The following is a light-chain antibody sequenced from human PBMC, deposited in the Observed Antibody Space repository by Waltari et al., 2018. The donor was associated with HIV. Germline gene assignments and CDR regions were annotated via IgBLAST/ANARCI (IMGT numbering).Light chain of an antibody. CDR2: EVS. Sequence: QSALTQPASVSGSAGQSITISCTGTSNDVGGYNYVSWYQQHPGKAPKFMIYEVSMRPSGVSNRLSGSKSGNTASLTISGLQAEDEADYYCSSYKNSNTLVFGGGTKLTVL. CDR1: SNDVGGYNY. CDR3: SSYKNSNTLV. J-gene: IGLJ2*01. V-gene: IGLV2-14*01.